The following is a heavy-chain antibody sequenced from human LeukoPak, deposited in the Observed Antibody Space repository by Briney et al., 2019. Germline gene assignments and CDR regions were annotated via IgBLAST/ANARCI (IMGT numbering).Heavy chain of an antibody. J-gene: IGHJ6*02. V-gene: IGHV3-23*01. CDR1: GFIFSTYA. D-gene: IGHD4-23*01. CDR3: SRGHGYGGVEGYYYYHGMDV. Sequence: GGSLRLSCAASGFIFSTYAMSWVRLAPGKGLEWVSGISGSGGTTNSADSVKGRFTISRDNSKKTLYLQMDSLRAEGTAVYYCSRGHGYGGVEGYYYYHGMDVWGQGTTVTVSS. CDR2: ISGSGGTT.